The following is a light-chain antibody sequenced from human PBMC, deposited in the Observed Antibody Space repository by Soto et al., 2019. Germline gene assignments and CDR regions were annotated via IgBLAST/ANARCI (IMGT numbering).Light chain of an antibody. V-gene: IGKV4-1*01. J-gene: IGKJ1*01. CDR2: WAS. Sequence: DIVMTQSPDSLAVSLGERATINCKSSQSVLYSSSNKNYLAWYQQKPGQPPKLLIYWASTRESGVPDRFSGSGSGTDFTLTISSLQAEDVAVYYCQQYNNWPPWTFGQGTKVDIK. CDR1: QSVLYSSSNKNY. CDR3: QQYNNWPPWT.